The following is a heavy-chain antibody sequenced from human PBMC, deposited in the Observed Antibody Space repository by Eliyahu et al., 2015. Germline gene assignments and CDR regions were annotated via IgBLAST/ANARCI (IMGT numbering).Heavy chain of an antibody. CDR2: IWYDASNK. CDR1: GFTXSSYD. Sequence: QVQLMESGGGVVXPGRXXRLSWXAXGFTXSSYDMHWVRQAPGKGLGWVALIWYDASNKYYVDSVKGRFTISRDNSNNTLYLQISNLRAEDTAVYYCARDSMYTSSWYNDYWGQGTLVTVSS. D-gene: IGHD6-13*01. CDR3: ARDSMYTSSWYNDY. V-gene: IGHV3-33*01. J-gene: IGHJ4*02.